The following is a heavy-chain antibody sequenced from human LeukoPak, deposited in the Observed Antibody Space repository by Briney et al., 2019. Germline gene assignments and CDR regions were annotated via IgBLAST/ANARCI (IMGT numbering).Heavy chain of an antibody. CDR1: GFTFSTYT. CDR2: ILYDGSIK. Sequence: GRSLRLSCAASGFTFSTYTMHWVRQAPGKGLGWVAVILYDGSIKQYAESVKSRFTISRDNSKNTLYLQMDSLRAEDTAVYHCAKDLSSTGGDPEWGQGTLVTVS. V-gene: IGHV3-30*04. D-gene: IGHD2-21*02. J-gene: IGHJ4*02. CDR3: AKDLSSTGGDPE.